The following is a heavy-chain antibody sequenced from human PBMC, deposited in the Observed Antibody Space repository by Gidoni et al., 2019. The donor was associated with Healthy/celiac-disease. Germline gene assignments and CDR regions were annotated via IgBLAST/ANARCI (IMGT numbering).Heavy chain of an antibody. CDR1: GFTFSSYA. J-gene: IGHJ3*02. CDR2: ISGSGGST. D-gene: IGHD1-26*01. CDR3: AKDGGSYYGHAFDI. V-gene: IGHV3-23*01. Sequence: EVQLLESGGGLVQPGGSLRLSCAASGFTFSSYAMSWVRQDPGKGREWVSAISGSGGSTYYADSVKGRFTISRDNSKNTLYLQRNSLRAEDTAVYYCAKDGGSYYGHAFDIWGQGTMVTVSS.